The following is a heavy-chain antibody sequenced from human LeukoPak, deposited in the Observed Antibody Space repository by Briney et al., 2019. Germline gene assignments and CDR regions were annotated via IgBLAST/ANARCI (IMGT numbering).Heavy chain of an antibody. D-gene: IGHD2-2*01. V-gene: IGHV4-4*09. CDR3: ARLADIVVVPSWFDP. J-gene: IGHJ5*02. Sequence: SETLSLTCTVSGGSISSYYWSWIRQPPGKGLEWIGYIYTSGSTNYNPSLKSRVTISVDTSKNQFSLKLSSVTAADTAVYYCARLADIVVVPSWFDPWGQGTLVTVSS. CDR2: IYTSGST. CDR1: GGSISSYY.